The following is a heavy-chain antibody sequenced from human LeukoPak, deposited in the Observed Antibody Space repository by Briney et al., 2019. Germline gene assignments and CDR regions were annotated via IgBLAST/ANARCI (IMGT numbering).Heavy chain of an antibody. Sequence: SETLSLTCTVSGGSISSYYWSWIRQPPGKGLEWIGYIYYSGSTNYNPSLKSRVTISVDTSKNQFSLKLSSVTAADTAVYYCARTLYYYDSSGVQYYFDYWGQGTLVTASS. CDR3: ARTLYYYDSSGVQYYFDY. CDR2: IYYSGST. J-gene: IGHJ4*02. CDR1: GGSISSYY. D-gene: IGHD3-22*01. V-gene: IGHV4-59*01.